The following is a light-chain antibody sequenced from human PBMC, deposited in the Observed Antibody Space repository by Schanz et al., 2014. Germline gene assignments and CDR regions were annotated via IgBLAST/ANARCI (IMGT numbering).Light chain of an antibody. CDR3: SSYMSSSTVV. Sequence: QSALTQPASVSGSPGQSITISCTGTSSDVGGYNYVSWYQQHPGKAPKLMIYDVSNRPSGVSNRFSGSKSGNTASLTISGLQAEDEADYYCSSYMSSSTVVFGGGTKLTVL. V-gene: IGLV2-14*01. CDR2: DVS. J-gene: IGLJ2*01. CDR1: SSDVGGYNY.